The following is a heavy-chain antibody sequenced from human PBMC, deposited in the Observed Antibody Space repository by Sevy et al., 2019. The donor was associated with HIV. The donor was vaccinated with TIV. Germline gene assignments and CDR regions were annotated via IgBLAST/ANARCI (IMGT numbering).Heavy chain of an antibody. Sequence: SETLSLTCIVSGGSISSSSYYWGWIRQPPGKGLEWIGSIYYSGNTYCNPSLKSRVTISVDTSKKQFSLKLSSVTAADTAVYYCATRLGYCSGSSCYPPEYFHHWGQGTLVTVSS. J-gene: IGHJ1*01. CDR3: ATRLGYCSGSSCYPPEYFHH. D-gene: IGHD2-15*01. V-gene: IGHV4-39*01. CDR2: IYYSGNT. CDR1: GGSISSSSYY.